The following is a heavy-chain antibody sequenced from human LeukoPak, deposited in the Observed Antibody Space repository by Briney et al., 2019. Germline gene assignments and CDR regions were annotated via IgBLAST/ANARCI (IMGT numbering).Heavy chain of an antibody. J-gene: IGHJ6*02. CDR2: ISSSSSYI. CDR1: GFTFSSYG. Sequence: GGPLRLSCAASGFTFSSYGMHWVRQAPGKGLEWVSSISSSSSYIYYADSVKGRFTISRDNAKNSLYLQMNSLRAEDTAVYYCARDASDVLLWFGELWDPDYYYGMDVWGQGTTVTVSS. CDR3: ARDASDVLLWFGELWDPDYYYGMDV. D-gene: IGHD3-10*01. V-gene: IGHV3-21*01.